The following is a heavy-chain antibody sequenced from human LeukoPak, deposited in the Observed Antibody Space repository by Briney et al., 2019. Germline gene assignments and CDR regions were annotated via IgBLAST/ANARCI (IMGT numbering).Heavy chain of an antibody. CDR2: IYYSGST. CDR1: GGSISSYY. V-gene: IGHV4-39*01. CDR3: ARRPGYYDSSGSFFDY. J-gene: IGHJ4*02. Sequence: SETLSLTCTVSGGSISSYYWGWIRQPPGKGLEWIGSIYYSGSTYYNPSLKSRVTISVDTSKNQFSLKLSSVTAADTAVYYCARRPGYYDSSGSFFDYWGQGTLVTVSS. D-gene: IGHD3-22*01.